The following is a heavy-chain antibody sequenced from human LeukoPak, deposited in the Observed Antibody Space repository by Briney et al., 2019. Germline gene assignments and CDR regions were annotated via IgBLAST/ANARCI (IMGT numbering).Heavy chain of an antibody. D-gene: IGHD5-24*01. CDR1: GFSFSSYR. CDR3: ARDRGDGYKAFDY. CDR2: ISSSSSTI. Sequence: GGSLRLSCAASGFSFSSYRMNWVRQAPGKGLEWVSSISSSSSTIYYADSVKGRFTISRDNTKNSLYLQMNSLRAEDTAVYYCARDRGDGYKAFDYWGQGTLVTVSS. V-gene: IGHV3-48*04. J-gene: IGHJ4*02.